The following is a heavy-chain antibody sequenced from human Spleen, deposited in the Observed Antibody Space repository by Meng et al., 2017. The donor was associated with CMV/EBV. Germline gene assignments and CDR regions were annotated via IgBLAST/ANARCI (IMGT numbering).Heavy chain of an antibody. D-gene: IGHD4-11*01. J-gene: IGHJ4*02. CDR1: EYSFTSYW. V-gene: IGHV3-74*01. CDR2: MNHDANKV. CDR3: ARSNYGYLDF. Sequence: SCKGSEYSFTSYWMHWVRQAPGKGPEWVSRMNHDANKVSYADSVKGRFTISRDNAKNTLYLQMSSLRVEDTAHYYCARSNYGYLDFWGQGALVTVSS.